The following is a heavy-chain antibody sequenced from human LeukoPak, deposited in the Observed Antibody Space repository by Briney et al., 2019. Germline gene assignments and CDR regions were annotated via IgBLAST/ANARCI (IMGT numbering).Heavy chain of an antibody. Sequence: ASVKVSCTASGYTFTSYYMHWVRQAPGQGLEWMGIINPSGGSTSYAQKFQGRVTMTRDTSTSTVYMELSSLRSEDTAVYYCTKSLGGYYAFDYWGQGTLVTVSS. D-gene: IGHD3-22*01. V-gene: IGHV1-46*01. CDR3: TKSLGGYYAFDY. J-gene: IGHJ4*02. CDR1: GYTFTSYY. CDR2: INPSGGST.